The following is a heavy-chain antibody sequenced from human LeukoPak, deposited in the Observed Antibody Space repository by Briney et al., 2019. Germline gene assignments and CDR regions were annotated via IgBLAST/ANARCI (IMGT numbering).Heavy chain of an antibody. CDR1: GGSISSGDYY. CDR2: IYTSGST. J-gene: IGHJ6*02. V-gene: IGHV4-61*02. D-gene: IGHD1-26*01. CDR3: ARVRPTRELNYGMDV. Sequence: SQTLSLTCTVSGGSISSGDYYWSWIRQPAGKGLEWIGRIYTSGSTNYNPSLKSRVTMSVDTSKNQFSLKLSSVTAADTAVYYCARVRPTRELNYGMDVWGQGTTVTVSS.